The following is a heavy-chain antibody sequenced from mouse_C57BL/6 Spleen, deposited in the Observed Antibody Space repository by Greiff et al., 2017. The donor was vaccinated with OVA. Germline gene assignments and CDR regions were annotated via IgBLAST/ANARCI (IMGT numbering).Heavy chain of an antibody. CDR3: TRGGCGSRGVDG. J-gene: IGHJ4*01. D-gene: IGHD1-1*01. CDR1: GFTFSSYA. Sequence: EVKLVESGEGLVKPGGSLKLSCAASGFTFSSYAMSWVRQTPEKRLEWVAYISSGGDYIYYADTVKGRFTISRDNARNTLYLQMSSLKSEDTAMYYCTRGGCGSRGVDGWGKGTSVTVSS. CDR2: ISSGGDYI. V-gene: IGHV5-9-1*02.